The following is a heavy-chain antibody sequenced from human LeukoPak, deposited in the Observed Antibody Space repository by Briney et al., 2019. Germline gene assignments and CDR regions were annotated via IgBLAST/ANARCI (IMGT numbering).Heavy chain of an antibody. CDR2: MYHSGNT. D-gene: IGHD2-15*01. J-gene: IGHJ4*02. CDR3: ARVRCSGGSCYLIDY. Sequence: SETLSLTCTVSGGSIRSGDDYWSWIRQPPGKGLEWIGYMYHSGNTYYNPSLKSRVTISVDTSKNQFSLKLSSVTAADTAIYYCARVRCSGGSCYLIDYWGQGTLVTVSS. V-gene: IGHV4-30-4*01. CDR1: GGSIRSGDDY.